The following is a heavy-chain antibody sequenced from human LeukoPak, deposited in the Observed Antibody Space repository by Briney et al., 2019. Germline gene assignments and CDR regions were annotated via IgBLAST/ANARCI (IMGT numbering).Heavy chain of an antibody. CDR1: GGSFSGYY. J-gene: IGHJ5*02. Sequence: SETLSLTCAVYGGSFSGYYWSWIRQPPGKGLEWIGEINHSGSTNYNPSLKSRVTISVDTSKNQFSLKLSSVTAADTAVYYCARARIAVAGNFWFDPWGQGTLVTVSS. CDR3: ARARIAVAGNFWFDP. D-gene: IGHD6-19*01. V-gene: IGHV4-34*01. CDR2: INHSGST.